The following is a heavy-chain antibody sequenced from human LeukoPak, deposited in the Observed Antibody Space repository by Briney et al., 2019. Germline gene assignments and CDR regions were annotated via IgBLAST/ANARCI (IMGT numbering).Heavy chain of an antibody. Sequence: GASVKVSCKASGGTFSSYAISWVRQAPGHGLEWMGGIIPIFDTPNYAQKFQGRVTITADESTSTAYMELNSLRSKDTAVYYCATDRDGVVTSYWGQGTLVTVSS. CDR2: IIPIFDTP. CDR3: ATDRDGVVTSY. CDR1: GGTFSSYA. J-gene: IGHJ4*02. V-gene: IGHV1-69*13. D-gene: IGHD2-21*02.